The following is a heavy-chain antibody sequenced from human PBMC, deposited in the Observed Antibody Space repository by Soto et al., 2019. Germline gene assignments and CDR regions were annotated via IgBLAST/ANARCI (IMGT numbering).Heavy chain of an antibody. Sequence: SVEECCKASGGTFSSYAISLVRQAPGQGLEWVGGIIPIFGTANYAQKFQGRVTITADESTSTAYMELSSLRSEDTAVYYCARDAASVAGVIVGPRGYYGMDVWGQGTPVTGSS. D-gene: IGHD3-10*01. CDR2: IIPIFGTA. J-gene: IGHJ6*01. V-gene: IGHV1-69*13. CDR1: GGTFSSYA. CDR3: ARDAASVAGVIVGPRGYYGMDV.